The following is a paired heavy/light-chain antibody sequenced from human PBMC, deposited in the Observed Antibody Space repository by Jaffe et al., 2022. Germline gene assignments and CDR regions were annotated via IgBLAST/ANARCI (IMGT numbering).Heavy chain of an antibody. J-gene: IGHJ6*03. Sequence: QVQLQQWGAGLLKPSETLSLTCAVYGGSFSGYYWSWIRQPPGKGLEWIGEINHSGSTNYNPSLKSRVTISVDTSKNQFSLKLSSVTAADTAVYYCARGFRVTMVRGRSVGGYMDVWGKGTTVTVSS. CDR1: GGSFSGYY. D-gene: IGHD3-10*01. V-gene: IGHV4-34*01. CDR2: INHSGST. CDR3: ARGFRVTMVRGRSVGGYMDV.
Light chain of an antibody. V-gene: IGLV1-51*01. CDR2: DNN. Sequence: QSVLTQPPSVSAAPGQKVTISCSGSSSNIGNNYVSWYQQLPGTAPKLLIYDNNKRPSGIPDRFSGSKSGTSATLGITGLQTGDEADYYCGTWDSSLSAGRVFGGGTKLTVL. CDR3: GTWDSSLSAGRV. CDR1: SSNIGNNY. J-gene: IGLJ3*02.